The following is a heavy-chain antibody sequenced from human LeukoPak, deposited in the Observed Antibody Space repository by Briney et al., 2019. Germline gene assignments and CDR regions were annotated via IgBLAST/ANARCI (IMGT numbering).Heavy chain of an antibody. Sequence: PGGSLRLSCAASGFTFSSYAMSWVRQAPGKGLEWGSAISGSGGSTYYADSVKGRFTISRDNSQNTLYLQMNSLRAEDTAVYYCSQDPIVGATEPPHYYYYYMDVWGKGTTVTVSS. J-gene: IGHJ6*03. CDR1: GFTFSSYA. CDR3: SQDPIVGATEPPHYYYYYMDV. D-gene: IGHD1-26*01. V-gene: IGHV3-23*01. CDR2: ISGSGGST.